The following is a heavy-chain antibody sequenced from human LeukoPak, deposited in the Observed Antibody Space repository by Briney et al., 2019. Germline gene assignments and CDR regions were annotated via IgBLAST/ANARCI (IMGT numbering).Heavy chain of an antibody. D-gene: IGHD3-22*01. J-gene: IGHJ4*02. Sequence: SETLSLTCAVSGGSISSGGYSWSWIRQPPGKGLEWIGYIYYSGSTYYNPSLKSRVTISVDTSKNQFSLKLSSVTAADTAVYYCASADSSGYYRWGQGTLVTVSS. CDR3: ASADSSGYYR. CDR1: GGSISSGGYS. V-gene: IGHV4-30-4*07. CDR2: IYYSGST.